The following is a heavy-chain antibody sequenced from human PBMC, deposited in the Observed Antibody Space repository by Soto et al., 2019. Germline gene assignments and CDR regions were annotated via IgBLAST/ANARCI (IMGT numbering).Heavy chain of an antibody. CDR2: IRSKAYGGTT. V-gene: IGHV3-49*05. J-gene: IGHJ4*02. CDR1: GFTFGDYA. D-gene: IGHD5-18*01. Sequence: EVQLVESGGGLVKPGRSLRLSCTASGFTFGDYAMSWFRQAPGKGLEWVGFIRSKAYGGTTEYAASVKGRFTISRDDSKSIAYLQMNSLKTEDTAVYYCTRDAGYTAMVKFPFDYWGQGTLVTVSS. CDR3: TRDAGYTAMVKFPFDY.